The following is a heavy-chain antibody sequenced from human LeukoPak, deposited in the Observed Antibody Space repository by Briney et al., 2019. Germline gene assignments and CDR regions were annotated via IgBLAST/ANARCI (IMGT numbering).Heavy chain of an antibody. Sequence: ASVKVSCKASGYTFTSYGISWVRQAPGQGLEWMGWISAYNGNTNYAQKLQGRVTMTTDTSTSTAYMELRSLRSDDTAVYYCARLDPVRGVIIRPYYYYYMDVWGKGTTVTVSS. V-gene: IGHV1-18*01. CDR2: ISAYNGNT. J-gene: IGHJ6*03. CDR1: GYTFTSYG. D-gene: IGHD3-10*01. CDR3: ARLDPVRGVIIRPYYYYYMDV.